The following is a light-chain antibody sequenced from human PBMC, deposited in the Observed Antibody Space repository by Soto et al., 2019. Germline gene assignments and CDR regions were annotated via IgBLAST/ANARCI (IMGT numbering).Light chain of an antibody. CDR3: MQTLHTPQLT. CDR1: QSLLHKNGKSY. CDR2: MTS. J-gene: IGKJ4*01. Sequence: DIVMTQSPVSLPVTPGEPASISCRSSQSLLHKNGKSYLDWFLQKPGQSPQLLIYMTSKRAPGVPDRFSGSGSGTDFTLKISRVEADDAGIYYCMQTLHTPQLTFGGGTKVEIK. V-gene: IGKV2-28*01.